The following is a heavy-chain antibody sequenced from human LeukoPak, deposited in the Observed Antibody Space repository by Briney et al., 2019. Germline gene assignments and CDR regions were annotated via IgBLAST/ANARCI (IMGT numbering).Heavy chain of an antibody. CDR2: ISDSGGTT. V-gene: IGHV3-23*01. CDR1: GFTFSSYA. CDR3: AKSSDGSTSFDQ. Sequence: GGSLRLSCAASGFTFSSYAMSWVRQAPGKGPEWVSGISDSGGTTYYVDSVKGRFTISRDNSKNTLYLQINSLRAEDMALYYCAKSSDGSTSFDQWGQGTLVTVSS. D-gene: IGHD2-2*01. J-gene: IGHJ4*02.